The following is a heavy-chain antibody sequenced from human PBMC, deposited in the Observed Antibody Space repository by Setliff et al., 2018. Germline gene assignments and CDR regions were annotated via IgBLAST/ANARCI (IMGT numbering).Heavy chain of an antibody. Sequence: SVKVSCKVSGGSFSSYAISWVRQAPGQGPEWLGRIIPVLDTTDYSPKFQDRLTITADEPSRTVNMEPHSLRSEDTALYYCARGVVNWAAFNIWGQGTMVT. J-gene: IGHJ3*02. CDR2: IIPVLDTT. V-gene: IGHV1-69*11. CDR1: GGSFSSYA. CDR3: ARGVVNWAAFNI. D-gene: IGHD3-16*01.